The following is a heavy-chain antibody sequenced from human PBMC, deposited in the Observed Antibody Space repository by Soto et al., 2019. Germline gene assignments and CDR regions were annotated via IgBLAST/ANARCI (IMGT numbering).Heavy chain of an antibody. CDR1: GFTFSMYW. CDR3: TRGPRSTSTGTGAF. D-gene: IGHD1-1*01. Sequence: GGSLRLSCAASGFTFSMYWMHWVRQVPGKGPEWVSRIDDDGISTNYADSVKGRFTISRDNAKNTLYLQMNASRAEDTAVYYCTRGPRSTSTGTGAFWGQGTLVTVSS. J-gene: IGHJ4*02. V-gene: IGHV3-74*01. CDR2: IDDDGIST.